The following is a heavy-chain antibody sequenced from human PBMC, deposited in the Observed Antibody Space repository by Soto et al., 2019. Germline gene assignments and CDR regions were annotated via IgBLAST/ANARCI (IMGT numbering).Heavy chain of an antibody. CDR2: INSDGSST. J-gene: IGHJ6*02. CDR3: ARDPGDYDFWSGYTMDV. Sequence: GGSLRLSCAASGFTFSSYWMHWVRQAPGKGLVWVSRINSDGSSTSYADSVKGRFTISRDNAKNTLYLQMNSLRAEDTAVYYCARDPGDYDFWSGYTMDVWGQGTTVTSP. D-gene: IGHD3-3*01. V-gene: IGHV3-74*01. CDR1: GFTFSSYW.